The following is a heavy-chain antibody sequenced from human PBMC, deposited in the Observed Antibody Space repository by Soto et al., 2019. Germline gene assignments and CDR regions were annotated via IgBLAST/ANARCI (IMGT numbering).Heavy chain of an antibody. D-gene: IGHD1-1*01. Sequence: ASVKVSCKVSGYTLTELSMHWVRQAPGKGLEWMGGFDPEDGETIYAQKFQGRVTMNEDTSTDTAYMELSSLRSEDTAVYYCATDSRRPYYYGMDVWGQGTTVTVSS. CDR2: FDPEDGET. CDR1: GYTLTELS. CDR3: ATDSRRPYYYGMDV. J-gene: IGHJ6*02. V-gene: IGHV1-24*01.